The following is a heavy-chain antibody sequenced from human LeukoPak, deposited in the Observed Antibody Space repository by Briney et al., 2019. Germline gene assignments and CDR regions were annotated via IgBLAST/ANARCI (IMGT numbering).Heavy chain of an antibody. CDR2: ISGSGGST. CDR3: AKDIDCSSTSCYAFDY. V-gene: IGHV3-23*01. CDR1: GFTFSSYA. Sequence: GGSLRLSCAAPGFTFSSYAMSWVRQAPGKGLEWVSAISGSGGSTYYADSVKGRFTISRDNSKNTLYLQMNSLGAEDTAVYYCAKDIDCSSTSCYAFDYWGQGTLVTVSS. J-gene: IGHJ4*02. D-gene: IGHD2-2*01.